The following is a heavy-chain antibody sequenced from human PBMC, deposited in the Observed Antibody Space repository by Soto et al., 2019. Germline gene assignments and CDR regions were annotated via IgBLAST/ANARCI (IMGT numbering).Heavy chain of an antibody. CDR3: AKESYNRRTDFDY. CDR1: GFTFSTYA. CDR2: VSASGLNT. V-gene: IGHV3-23*01. D-gene: IGHD3-10*01. J-gene: IGHJ4*02. Sequence: SLRLSCAASGFTFSTYAMGWVRQAPGKGLEWVSGVSASGLNTDYADPVKGRFYISRDNSKNTVSLHMNSLRAEDTALYYCAKESYNRRTDFDYWGQGTLVSVSS.